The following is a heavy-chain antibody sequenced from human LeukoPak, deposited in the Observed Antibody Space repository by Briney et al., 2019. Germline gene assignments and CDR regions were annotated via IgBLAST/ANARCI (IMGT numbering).Heavy chain of an antibody. J-gene: IGHJ5*02. CDR1: GGSFSGYY. V-gene: IGHV4-34*01. D-gene: IGHD6-13*01. CDR2: INHSGST. Sequence: TSETLSLTCAVYGGSFSGYYWSWIRQPPGKGLEWIGEINHSGSTNYNPSLKSRVTISVDASKNQFSLKLSSVTAADTAVYYCAGTPKYSSSWYGGRDNWFDPWGKGTLVTVSS. CDR3: AGTPKYSSSWYGGRDNWFDP.